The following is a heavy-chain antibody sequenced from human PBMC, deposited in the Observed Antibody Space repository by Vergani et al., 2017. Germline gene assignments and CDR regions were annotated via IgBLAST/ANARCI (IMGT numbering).Heavy chain of an antibody. CDR3: ARVGNYDFWPRGYYYGMDV. Sequence: QVQLQESGPGLVKPSETLSLTCTVSGGSISSYYWSWIRQPPGKGLEWIGYIYYSGSTNYNPSLKSRVTISVDTSKNQFSLKLSSVTAADTAVYYWARVGNYDFWPRGYYYGMDVWGQGTTVTVSS. CDR2: IYYSGST. CDR1: GGSISSYY. J-gene: IGHJ6*02. V-gene: IGHV4-59*08. D-gene: IGHD3-3*01.